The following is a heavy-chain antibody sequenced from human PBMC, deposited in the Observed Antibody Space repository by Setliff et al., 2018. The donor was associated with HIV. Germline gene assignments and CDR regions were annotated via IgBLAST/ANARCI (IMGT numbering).Heavy chain of an antibody. CDR2: INTNTGNP. J-gene: IGHJ4*02. V-gene: IGHV7-4-1*02. CDR3: ARVSDTGVDPQTHRDY. Sequence: ASVKVSCKTSGYTFTNYALNWVRQAPGQGLEWMGWINTNTGNPTYAQDFTGRFVFSLDTSVSTAYLQISSLKAEDSAIYYCARVSDTGVDPQTHRDYWGQGTPVTVSS. CDR1: GYTFTNYA. D-gene: IGHD2-21*01.